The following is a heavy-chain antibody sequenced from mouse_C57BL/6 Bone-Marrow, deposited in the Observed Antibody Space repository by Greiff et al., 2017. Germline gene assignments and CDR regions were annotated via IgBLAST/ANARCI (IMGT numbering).Heavy chain of an antibody. J-gene: IGHJ4*01. CDR3: ARPMVNYAMDY. CDR1: GYTFTDYY. CDR2: INPYNGGT. Sequence: VQLQQSGPVLVKPGASVKMSCKASGYTFTDYYMNWVKQSHGKGLEWIGVINPYNGGTSYNKKFKGKATLTVNKSSSTAYMELNNLTSEDSAVYYCARPMVNYAMDYWGQGTSVTVSS. V-gene: IGHV1-19*01. D-gene: IGHD2-3*01.